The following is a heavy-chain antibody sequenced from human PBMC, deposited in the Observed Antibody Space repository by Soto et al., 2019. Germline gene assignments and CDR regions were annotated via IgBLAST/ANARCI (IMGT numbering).Heavy chain of an antibody. J-gene: IGHJ4*02. D-gene: IGHD3-9*01. CDR2: ISYDGSNK. CDR3: AKGQGAYYDILTGYFPIDY. V-gene: IGHV3-30*18. Sequence: GGSLRLSCAASGFTFSSYGMHWVRQAPGKGLEWVAVISYDGSNKYYADSVKGRFTISRDNSKNTLYLQMNSLRAEDTAVYYCAKGQGAYYDILTGYFPIDYWGQGTLVTVSS. CDR1: GFTFSSYG.